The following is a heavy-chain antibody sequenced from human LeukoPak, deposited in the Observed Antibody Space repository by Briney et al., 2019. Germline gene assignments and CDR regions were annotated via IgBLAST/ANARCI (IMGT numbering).Heavy chain of an antibody. V-gene: IGHV4-30-4*01. CDR3: ARVWATTGYPFDN. CDR1: GGAITSGDYY. D-gene: IGHD1-1*01. CDR2: IYYSGST. J-gene: IGHJ4*02. Sequence: SQTLSLTCTVSGGAITSGDYYWSWIRQPPGKGLEWIGYIYYSGSTNYNPSLKSRVTISVDTSKNQFSLKLSSVTAADTAVYYCARVWATTGYPFDNWGQGTLVTVSS.